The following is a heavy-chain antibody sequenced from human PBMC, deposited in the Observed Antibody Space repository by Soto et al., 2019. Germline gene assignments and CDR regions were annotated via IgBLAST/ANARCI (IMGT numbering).Heavy chain of an antibody. D-gene: IGHD6-6*01. CDR3: ARAPYSSTSFFFDY. CDR2: INPSLGRA. CDR1: GFSYTAKH. V-gene: IGHV1-46*01. J-gene: IGHJ4*02. Sequence: AFVTVSLATSGFSYTAKHLCWLRPAPGQGLEWMGVINPSLGRANYAQKFQDRVAMTWDTSTTTVYMELSGLRSDDTAVYYCARAPYSSTSFFFDYWGQGALVTVS.